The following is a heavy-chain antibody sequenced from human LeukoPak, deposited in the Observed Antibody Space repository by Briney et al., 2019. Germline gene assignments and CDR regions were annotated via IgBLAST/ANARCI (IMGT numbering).Heavy chain of an antibody. D-gene: IGHD2-15*01. Sequence: GGSLRLSCAASGLTFSSYSINWVRQAPGKGLEWVSYISSGSRTIYYADSVKGRFTISRDNAKNSLYLHMNSLRDDDTAVYYCAKRSYCSGGSCSNYFDYWGQGTLVTVSS. CDR1: GLTFSSYS. J-gene: IGHJ4*02. CDR3: AKRSYCSGGSCSNYFDY. CDR2: ISSGSRTI. V-gene: IGHV3-48*02.